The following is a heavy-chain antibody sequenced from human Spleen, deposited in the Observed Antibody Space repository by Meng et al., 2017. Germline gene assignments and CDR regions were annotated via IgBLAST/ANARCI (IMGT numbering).Heavy chain of an antibody. V-gene: IGHV3-7*03. CDR1: GFTFSSYW. J-gene: IGHJ4*02. CDR3: TKDIGGNSGFDS. D-gene: IGHD1-26*01. Sequence: GESLKISCAASGFTFSSYWMSWVRQAPGKGLEWVANIKEDGSEKSYVDSVKGRFTISRDNAKNSLYLQMNSLRAEDTALYFCTKDIGGNSGFDSWGQGTLVTVSS. CDR2: IKEDGSEK.